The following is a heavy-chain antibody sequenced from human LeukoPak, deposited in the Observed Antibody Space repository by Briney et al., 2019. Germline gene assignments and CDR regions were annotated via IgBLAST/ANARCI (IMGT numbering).Heavy chain of an antibody. D-gene: IGHD1-1*01. CDR3: AKDFGMYNWNDVVGDIQYYFEY. Sequence: GGSLRLSRAASGFTFSSYGMHWVRQAPGKGLEWGAAISYDGSNKYYADTVKGRFTISRDNSKKTLYLQMNSLGAEDTAVYYCAKDFGMYNWNDVVGDIQYYFEYWGQGTLVTVS. J-gene: IGHJ4*02. V-gene: IGHV3-30*18. CDR1: GFTFSSYG. CDR2: ISYDGSNK.